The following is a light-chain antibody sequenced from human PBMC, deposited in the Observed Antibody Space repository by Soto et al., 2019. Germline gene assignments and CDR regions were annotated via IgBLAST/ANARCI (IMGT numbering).Light chain of an antibody. V-gene: IGKV1-5*03. CDR3: QHYQSYLWT. J-gene: IGKJ1*01. CDR2: KAS. CDR1: QSISFW. Sequence: DIQMTQSPSTLSASVGDRFTITCRANQSISFWLAWYQQKPGKAPKVLIYKASTLESGVPSRFSGSGSGTEFTLTINGLQPDDFATYYCQHYQSYLWTFGQGTKVDIK.